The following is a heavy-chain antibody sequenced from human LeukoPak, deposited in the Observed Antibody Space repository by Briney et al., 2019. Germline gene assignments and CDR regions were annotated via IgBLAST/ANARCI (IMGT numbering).Heavy chain of an antibody. J-gene: IGHJ4*02. CDR2: IYYSGST. Sequence: NLSLTCTVSGGSISSGDYYWSWIRQHPGKGLEWIGYIYYSGSTYYNPSLKSRVTISVDTSKNQFSLKLSSVTAADTAVYYCGFGLGSYFDYWGQGTLVTVSS. CDR3: GFGLGSYFDY. V-gene: IGHV4-31*03. D-gene: IGHD3-10*01. CDR1: GGSISSGDYY.